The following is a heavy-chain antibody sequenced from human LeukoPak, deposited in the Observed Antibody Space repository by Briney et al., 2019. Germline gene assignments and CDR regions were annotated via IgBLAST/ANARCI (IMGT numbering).Heavy chain of an antibody. Sequence: GGSLRLSCAASGFTFSNYWMHWVRQAPGKGLEWVSSISSSSTYIYYGDSVRGRFTISRDNAQNSLDLQMNSLRAEDTAVYYCAKDHYYGSGSWEYYYYMDVWGKGTTVTISS. J-gene: IGHJ6*03. D-gene: IGHD3-10*01. CDR1: GFTFSNYW. CDR3: AKDHYYGSGSWEYYYYMDV. CDR2: ISSSSTYI. V-gene: IGHV3-21*01.